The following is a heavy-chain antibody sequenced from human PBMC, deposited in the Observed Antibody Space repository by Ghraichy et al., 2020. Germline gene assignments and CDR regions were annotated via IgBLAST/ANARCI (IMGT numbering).Heavy chain of an antibody. J-gene: IGHJ3*02. Sequence: GGSLRLSCAASGFSFTTYEMNWVRQAPGKGLEWVAYISSGGGTNKYYAASVRGRFAITRDNARNSLFLQMNSLRADDTAIYYSARVLLSRWDAFDTWGQGTMFTVSA. CDR1: GFSFTTYE. D-gene: IGHD4-23*01. CDR2: ISSGGGTNK. V-gene: IGHV3-48*03. CDR3: ARVLLSRWDAFDT.